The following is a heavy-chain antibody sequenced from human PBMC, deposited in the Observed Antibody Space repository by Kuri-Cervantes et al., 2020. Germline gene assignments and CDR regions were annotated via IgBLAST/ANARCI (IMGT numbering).Heavy chain of an antibody. CDR3: ARDRSIAVQGDFDY. CDR2: ISAYNGDT. D-gene: IGHD6-19*01. Sequence: ASVKVSCKASGYTFTSYGISWVRQAPGQGLEWMGWISAYNGDTNYAQKLQGRVTMTTDTSTSTAYMELRSLRSDDTAVYYCARDRSIAVQGDFDYWGQGTLVTSPQ. V-gene: IGHV1-18*01. CDR1: GYTFTSYG. J-gene: IGHJ4*02.